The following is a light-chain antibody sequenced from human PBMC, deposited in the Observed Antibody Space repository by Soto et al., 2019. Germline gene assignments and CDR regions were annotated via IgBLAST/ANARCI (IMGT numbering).Light chain of an antibody. CDR3: QSFDSSLGGYV. Sequence: QSVLTQPPSVSGAPGQRVTISCTGSSSNIGPTYDVHWYQQLPGTAPKLLIYANTNRPSGVPDRFSGSKSGTSASLAITGLQAENEADFFCQSFDSSLGGYVFGTGTKVPVL. CDR2: ANT. V-gene: IGLV1-40*01. CDR1: SSNIGPTYD. J-gene: IGLJ1*01.